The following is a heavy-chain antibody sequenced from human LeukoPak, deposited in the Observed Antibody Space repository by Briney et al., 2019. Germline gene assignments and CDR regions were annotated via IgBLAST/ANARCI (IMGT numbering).Heavy chain of an antibody. V-gene: IGHV1-69*13. J-gene: IGHJ6*04. CDR2: IIPIFGTA. CDR3: ARDSTGEDYYYYGMDV. CDR1: GGTFSSYA. Sequence: AASVKVSCKASGGTFSSYAISWVRQAPGQGLVWMGGIIPIFGTANYAQKFQGRVTITADESTSTAYMELSSLRSEDTAVYYCARDSTGEDYYYYGMDVWGKGTTVTVSS. D-gene: IGHD3-10*01.